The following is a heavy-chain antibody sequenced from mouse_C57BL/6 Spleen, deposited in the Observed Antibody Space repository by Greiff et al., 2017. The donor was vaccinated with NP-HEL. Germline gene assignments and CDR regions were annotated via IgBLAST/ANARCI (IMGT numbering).Heavy chain of an antibody. CDR2: ISSGSSTI. Sequence: EVKLEESGGGLVKPGGSLKLSCAASGFTFSDYGMHWVRQAPEKGLEWVAYISSGSSTIYYADTVKGRFTISRDNAKNTLFLQMTSLRSEDTAMYYCARYEDYFDYWGQGTTLTVSS. CDR3: ARYEDYFDY. CDR1: GFTFSDYG. J-gene: IGHJ2*01. V-gene: IGHV5-17*01. D-gene: IGHD2-3*01.